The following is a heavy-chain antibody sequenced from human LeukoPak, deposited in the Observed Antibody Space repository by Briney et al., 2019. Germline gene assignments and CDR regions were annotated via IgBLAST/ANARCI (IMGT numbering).Heavy chain of an antibody. D-gene: IGHD1-26*01. CDR3: AKRASYYFDY. CDR1: GFTFSSYG. Sequence: GGSLRLSCAASGFTFSSYGMHWVRQAPGKGLEWVAFIRYDGSNKYYSDSVKGRFTISRDNSKNTLYLQMNSLRAEDTAVYYCAKRASYYFDYWGQGTLVTVSS. V-gene: IGHV3-30*02. CDR2: IRYDGSNK. J-gene: IGHJ4*02.